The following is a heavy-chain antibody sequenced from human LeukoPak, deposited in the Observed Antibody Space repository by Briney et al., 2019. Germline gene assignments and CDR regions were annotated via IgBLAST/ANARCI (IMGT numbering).Heavy chain of an antibody. Sequence: PGGSLRLSCAASGFTFSNYTMNWVRQAPGKGLEWVPSISGSSRYIYYADSMKGRFTISRDNAKNSLYLQLNSLRAEDTAVYYCARWYCSSTSCRAFDYWGQGTLVTVSS. D-gene: IGHD2-2*01. CDR2: ISGSSRYI. J-gene: IGHJ4*02. CDR1: GFTFSNYT. V-gene: IGHV3-21*01. CDR3: ARWYCSSTSCRAFDY.